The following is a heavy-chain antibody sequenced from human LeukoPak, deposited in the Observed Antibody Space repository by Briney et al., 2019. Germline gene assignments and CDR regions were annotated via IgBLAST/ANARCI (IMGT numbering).Heavy chain of an antibody. V-gene: IGHV4-39*01. Sequence: SETLSLTCTVSSGSISSSSYYWGWIRQPPGKGLEWIGSIYYSGSTYYNPSLKSRVTISVDTSKNQFSLKLSSVTAADTAVYYCARQAAGTIDYWGQGTLVTVSS. CDR2: IYYSGST. J-gene: IGHJ4*02. CDR3: ARQAAGTIDY. D-gene: IGHD6-13*01. CDR1: SGSISSSSYY.